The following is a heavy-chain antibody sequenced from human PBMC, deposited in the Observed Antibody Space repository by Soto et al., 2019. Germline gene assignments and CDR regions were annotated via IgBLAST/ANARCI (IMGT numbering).Heavy chain of an antibody. CDR1: GGTFSSYT. Sequence: QVQLVQSGAEVKELGSSVKVSCKASGGTFSSYTFTWVRQAPGQGLECMGGISATFGTTNYAQKFQGRITVTADKSTNTVYMELTNLRSDDTAVYYCATTTSGCGDLDNWGQGTLVTVTT. D-gene: IGHD6-19*01. J-gene: IGHJ4*02. V-gene: IGHV1-69*14. CDR3: ATTTSGCGDLDN. CDR2: ISATFGTT.